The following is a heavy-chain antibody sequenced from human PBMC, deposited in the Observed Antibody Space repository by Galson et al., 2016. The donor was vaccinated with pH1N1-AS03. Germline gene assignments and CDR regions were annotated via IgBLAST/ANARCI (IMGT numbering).Heavy chain of an antibody. CDR2: ISSNSAST. CDR3: AKVGGVFDWNDYNYMDV. J-gene: IGHJ6*03. D-gene: IGHD1-1*01. V-gene: IGHV3-21*01. Sequence: SCAASGFNFDKYTMTWVRQAPGKGLEWISSISSNSASTYYADSLKGRFTVSRDNAKNSLYLQMDSLSAEDTAVYYCAKVGGVFDWNDYNYMDVWGTGTTVTVAS. CDR1: GFNFDKYT.